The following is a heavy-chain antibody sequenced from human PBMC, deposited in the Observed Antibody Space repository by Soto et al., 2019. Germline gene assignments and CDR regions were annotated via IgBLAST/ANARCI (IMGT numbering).Heavy chain of an antibody. CDR2: IGTAGDT. D-gene: IGHD3-10*01. CDR1: GFTFSSYD. Sequence: EVQLVESGGGLVQPGGSLRLSCAASGFTFSSYDMHWVRQPTGEGLEWVSGIGTAGDTYYPGSVKGRFTISRENAKNSLFLQMNSLRPEDTAVYYCARGRTMIRGVTSAFDIWGQGTMVTVSS. V-gene: IGHV3-13*01. CDR3: ARGRTMIRGVTSAFDI. J-gene: IGHJ3*02.